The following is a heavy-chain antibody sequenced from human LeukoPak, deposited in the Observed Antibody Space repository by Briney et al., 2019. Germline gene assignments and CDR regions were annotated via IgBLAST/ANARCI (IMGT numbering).Heavy chain of an antibody. D-gene: IGHD4-23*01. Sequence: GGSLRLSCAASGFTFSSYAMRWVRQAPGQGLEGMGWIIPIFGIANYAQKFQGRVTITADKSTSTAYMELSSLSSEDTAVYYCARDPLPTVVTWGAFDIWGQGTMVTVSS. CDR1: GFTFSSYA. CDR2: IIPIFGIA. CDR3: ARDPLPTVVTWGAFDI. V-gene: IGHV1-69*17. J-gene: IGHJ3*02.